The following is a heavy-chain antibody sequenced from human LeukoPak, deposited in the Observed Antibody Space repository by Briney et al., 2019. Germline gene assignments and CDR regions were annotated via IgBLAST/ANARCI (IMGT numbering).Heavy chain of an antibody. Sequence: PGGSLRLSCAASGFTFSSYWMSWVRQAPGKGLEWVSSISSSSSYIYYADSVKGRFTISRDNAKNSLYLQMNSLRAEDTAVYYCAKAQGDYYYDSSGYYDWFDPWGQGTLVTVSS. CDR2: ISSSSSYI. CDR1: GFTFSSYW. D-gene: IGHD3-22*01. CDR3: AKAQGDYYYDSSGYYDWFDP. V-gene: IGHV3-21*01. J-gene: IGHJ5*02.